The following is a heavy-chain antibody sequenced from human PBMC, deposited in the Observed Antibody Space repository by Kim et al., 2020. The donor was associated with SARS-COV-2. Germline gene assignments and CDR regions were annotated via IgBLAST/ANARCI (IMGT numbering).Heavy chain of an antibody. J-gene: IGHJ4*02. CDR3: AKGGKGDWHFFDY. CDR1: GFTFRSYG. D-gene: IGHD2-21*02. Sequence: GGSLRLSCAASGFTFRSYGMHWVRQAPGKGLEWVALISYDGSNKYYADSVKGRFSISRDNSKNTLYLQMNSLRAEDTAVYYCAKGGKGDWHFFDYWGRGTLVTVSS. V-gene: IGHV3-30*18. CDR2: ISYDGSNK.